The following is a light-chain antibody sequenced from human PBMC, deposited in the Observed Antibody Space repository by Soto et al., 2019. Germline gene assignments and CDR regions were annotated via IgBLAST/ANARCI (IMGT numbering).Light chain of an antibody. CDR3: QHYGDSPWT. CDR2: DTS. Sequence: ERVLTQSPGTLSLSPGERATLSCRASQRVRYNFLAWYQQKPGQAPRLLMYDTSSRATGIPDRFSGSGSGTDFTLTISRLEPEDFAVYYCQHYGDSPWTFGQGTKVEL. V-gene: IGKV3-20*01. CDR1: QRVRYNF. J-gene: IGKJ1*01.